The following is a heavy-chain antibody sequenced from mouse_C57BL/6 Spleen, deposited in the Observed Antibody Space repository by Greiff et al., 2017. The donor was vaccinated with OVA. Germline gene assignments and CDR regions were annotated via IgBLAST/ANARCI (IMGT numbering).Heavy chain of an antibody. CDR2: IYPGSGST. CDR3: ARVRYY. CDR1: GYTFTSYW. J-gene: IGHJ2*01. Sequence: VQLQQPGAELVKPGASVKMSCKASGYTFTSYWITWVKQRPGQGLEWIGDIYPGSGSTNYNEKFKSKATLTVDTSSSNAYMQHSSLTSADSAVYYCARVRYYWGQGTTLTVSS. V-gene: IGHV1-55*01.